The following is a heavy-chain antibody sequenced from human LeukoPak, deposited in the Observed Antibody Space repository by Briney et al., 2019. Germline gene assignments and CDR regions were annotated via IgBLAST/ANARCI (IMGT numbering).Heavy chain of an antibody. V-gene: IGHV3-33*08. CDR3: ARDAAAGTDWFDP. D-gene: IGHD6-13*01. CDR1: GFTFSSYE. Sequence: GGSLRLSCVASGFTFSSYEMSWIRQAPGKGLEWVAVIWYDGSNKKYADSVKGRFTISRDNSKKTVYLQMNSLRAEDTAVYYCARDAAAGTDWFDPWGQGTLVTVSS. CDR2: IWYDGSNK. J-gene: IGHJ5*02.